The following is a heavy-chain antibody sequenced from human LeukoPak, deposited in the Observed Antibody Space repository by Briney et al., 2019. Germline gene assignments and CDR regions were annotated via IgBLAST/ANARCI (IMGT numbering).Heavy chain of an antibody. V-gene: IGHV1-18*01. CDR1: GYTFTSYG. J-gene: IGHJ6*02. D-gene: IGHD5-12*01. Sequence: ASVKVSCKASGYTFTSYGISWVRQAPGQGLEWMGWISAYNGNTNYAQKLQGRVAMTTDTSTSTAYMELRSLRSDDTAVYYCALVDIVATDYGMDVWGQETTVTVSS. CDR2: ISAYNGNT. CDR3: ALVDIVATDYGMDV.